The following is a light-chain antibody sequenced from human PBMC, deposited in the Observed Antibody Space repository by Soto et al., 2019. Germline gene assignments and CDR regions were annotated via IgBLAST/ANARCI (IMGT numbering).Light chain of an antibody. J-gene: IGKJ4*01. CDR3: QQRSNWPPLT. Sequence: EIVLTQSPATLSLSPGERATLSCRASQSVSSSLAWFQQKPGQAPRLLIYDASTRATGIPARFSGSGSGTDFTLTISSLEPEDYAVYFCQQRSNWPPLTFGGGTTVEIK. CDR2: DAS. CDR1: QSVSSS. V-gene: IGKV3-11*01.